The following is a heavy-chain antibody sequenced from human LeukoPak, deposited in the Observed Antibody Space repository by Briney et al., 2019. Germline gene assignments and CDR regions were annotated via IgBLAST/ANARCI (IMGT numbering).Heavy chain of an antibody. D-gene: IGHD1-26*01. CDR2: MNQDASER. J-gene: IGHJ4*02. CDR3: ARDKRGGSYGDY. Sequence: GGSLRLSCAASGFTFSSYWMSWVRPAPGKGLEGVANMNQDASERYYVESVKGRFTISRDNAKNALYLQMNSLRAEDTAVYYCARDKRGGSYGDYWGQGTLVTVSS. CDR1: GFTFSSYW. V-gene: IGHV3-7*01.